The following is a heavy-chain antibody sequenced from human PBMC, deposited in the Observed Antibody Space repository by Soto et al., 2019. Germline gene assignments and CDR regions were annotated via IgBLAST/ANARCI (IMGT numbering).Heavy chain of an antibody. CDR1: GGSVSSGSYY. D-gene: IGHD5-12*01. CDR2: IYYSGST. V-gene: IGHV4-61*01. CDR3: ARDRVRDRQGWMKNYSYYGMDV. J-gene: IGHJ6*02. Sequence: SETLSLTCTVSGGSVSSGSYYWSWIRQPPGKGLEWIGYIYYSGSTNYNPSLKSRVTISVDTSKNQFSLKLSSVTAADTAVYYCARDRVRDRQGWMKNYSYYGMDVWGQGTTVTVSS.